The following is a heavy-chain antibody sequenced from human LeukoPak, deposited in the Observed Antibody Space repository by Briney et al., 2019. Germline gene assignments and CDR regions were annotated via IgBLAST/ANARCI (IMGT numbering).Heavy chain of an antibody. CDR2: ISGSAGNT. V-gene: IGHV3-23*01. Sequence: GGSLRLSCAASGFTFSSYAMNWVRQAPGKGLEWVSTISGSAGNTYYGDSVKGRFTISRDNSKNTLYLQMNSLRAEDTAVYYCAKESVEGRGYYDSSGYYGGYFDYWGQGTLVTVSS. CDR3: AKESVEGRGYYDSSGYYGGYFDY. CDR1: GFTFSSYA. J-gene: IGHJ4*02. D-gene: IGHD3-22*01.